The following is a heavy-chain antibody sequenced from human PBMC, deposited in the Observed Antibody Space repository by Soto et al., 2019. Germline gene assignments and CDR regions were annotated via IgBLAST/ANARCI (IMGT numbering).Heavy chain of an antibody. CDR1: GGSISSYY. J-gene: IGHJ5*02. V-gene: IGHV4-59*01. D-gene: IGHD1-1*01. CDR3: ARVGTGTVRGRTNWFDP. Sequence: QVQLQESGPGLVKPSETLSLTCTVSGGSISSYYWSWIRQPPGKGLEWIGYIYYSGSTNYNPSLTSRVTISVDTSKNQFSLKLSSVTAADTAVYYCARVGTGTVRGRTNWFDPWGQGTLVTVSS. CDR2: IYYSGST.